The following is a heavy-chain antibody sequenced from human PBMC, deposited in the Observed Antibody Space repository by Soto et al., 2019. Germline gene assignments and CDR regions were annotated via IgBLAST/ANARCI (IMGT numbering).Heavy chain of an antibody. Sequence: PSETLSLTCTVSGGSISSYYWSWIRQPAGKGLEWIGRIYTSGSTNYNPSLKSRVTMSVDTSKNQFSLKLSSVTAADTAVYYCARDIDDSRSFKWFDPWGQGTLVTVSS. V-gene: IGHV4-4*07. J-gene: IGHJ5*02. D-gene: IGHD6-13*01. CDR2: IYTSGST. CDR3: ARDIDDSRSFKWFDP. CDR1: GGSISSYY.